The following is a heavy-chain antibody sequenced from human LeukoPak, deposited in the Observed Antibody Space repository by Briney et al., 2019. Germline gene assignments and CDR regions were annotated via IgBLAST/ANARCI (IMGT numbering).Heavy chain of an antibody. CDR3: ARGGRCSGGSCYSGY. D-gene: IGHD2-15*01. J-gene: IGHJ4*02. V-gene: IGHV3-21*01. Sequence: GGSLRLSCAASGFTFSSYSVNWVRQAPGKGLEWVSSISSSSSYIYYADSVKGRFTISRDNAKNSLYLQMNSLRAEDTAVYYCARGGRCSGGSCYSGYWGQGTLVTVSS. CDR1: GFTFSSYS. CDR2: ISSSSSYI.